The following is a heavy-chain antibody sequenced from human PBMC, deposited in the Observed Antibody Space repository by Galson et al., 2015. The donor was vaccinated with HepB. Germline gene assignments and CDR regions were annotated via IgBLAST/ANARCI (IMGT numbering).Heavy chain of an antibody. Sequence: SLRLSCAASGFTFSSYGMHWVRQAPGKGLEWVAVIWYDGSNKYYADSVKGRFTISRDNSKNTLYLQMNSLRAEDTAVYYCARDTSSGIAVAGSGLSIDYWGQGTLVTVSS. V-gene: IGHV3-33*08. CDR1: GFTFSSYG. CDR3: ARDTSSGIAVAGSGLSIDY. J-gene: IGHJ4*02. CDR2: IWYDGSNK. D-gene: IGHD6-19*01.